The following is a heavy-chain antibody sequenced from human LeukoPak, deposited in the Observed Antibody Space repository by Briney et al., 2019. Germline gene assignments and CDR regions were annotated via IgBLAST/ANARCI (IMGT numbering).Heavy chain of an antibody. CDR3: ARDLWEDLETYCGAH. V-gene: IGHV3-11*01. J-gene: IGHJ4*02. D-gene: IGHD2-21*01. CDR2: ISSSGSTI. Sequence: KSGGSLRLSCAASGFTFSDYYMSWIRQAPGKGLEWVSYISSSGSTIYYADSVKGRFTISRDNAKNSLYLQMNSLRAEDTAVYYCARDLWEDLETYCGAHWGQGTLVTVSS. CDR1: GFTFSDYY.